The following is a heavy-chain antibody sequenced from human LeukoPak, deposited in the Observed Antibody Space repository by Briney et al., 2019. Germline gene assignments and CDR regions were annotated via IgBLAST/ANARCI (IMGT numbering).Heavy chain of an antibody. CDR1: GFTFSSYG. D-gene: IGHD6-13*01. CDR2: IRYDGSNK. V-gene: IGHV3-30*02. J-gene: IGHJ4*02. CDR3: AQDDYEQQLVRGWEYFDY. Sequence: PGGSLRLSCAASGFTFSSYGMHWVRQAPGKGLEWVAFIRYDGSNKYYADSVKGRFTIARDNSKNTLYLQMHSLRAEDTAVYYCAQDDYEQQLVRGWEYFDYWGQGTLVTVSS.